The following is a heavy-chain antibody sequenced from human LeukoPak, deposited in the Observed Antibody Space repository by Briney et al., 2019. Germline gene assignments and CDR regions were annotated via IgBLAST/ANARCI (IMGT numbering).Heavy chain of an antibody. V-gene: IGHV1-46*01. CDR3: ARATDTAMPFDY. CDR2: INPSGGST. Sequence: ASATVSCKASGYTFTSYYMHWVRQAPGQGLELMGIINPSGGSTSYAQKFQGRVTMTRDTSTSTVYMELSSLRSEDTAVYYCARATDTAMPFDYWGQGNLVAVYS. D-gene: IGHD5-18*01. CDR1: GYTFTSYY. J-gene: IGHJ4*02.